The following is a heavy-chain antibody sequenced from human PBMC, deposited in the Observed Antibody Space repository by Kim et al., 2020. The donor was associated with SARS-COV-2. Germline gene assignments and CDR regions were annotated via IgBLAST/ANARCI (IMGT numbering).Heavy chain of an antibody. V-gene: IGHV3-30*18. Sequence: GGSLRLSCAASGFTVSSYGMHWVRQAPGKGLEWVAVISYDGSNKYYADSVKGRFTISRDNSKNTLYLQMNSMRAEDTAVYYCAKDGTVTNFDYWGQGTLVTVSS. CDR1: GFTVSSYG. CDR2: ISYDGSNK. D-gene: IGHD4-4*01. J-gene: IGHJ4*02. CDR3: AKDGTVTNFDY.